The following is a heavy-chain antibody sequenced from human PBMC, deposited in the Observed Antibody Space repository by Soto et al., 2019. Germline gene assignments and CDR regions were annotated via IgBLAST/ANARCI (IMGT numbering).Heavy chain of an antibody. CDR1: GGTFSSYA. CDR2: IIPIFGTA. CDR3: ASRYGSGSYYKGRYFDY. J-gene: IGHJ4*01. D-gene: IGHD3-10*01. V-gene: IGHV1-69*06. Sequence: QVQLVQSGAEVKKPGSSVKVSCKASGGTFSSYAISWVRQAPGQGLEWMGGIIPIFGTANYAQKFQGRVTITADKSTSTAYMELSSLRSDDTAVYYCASRYGSGSYYKGRYFDYWGHGTLVTVSS.